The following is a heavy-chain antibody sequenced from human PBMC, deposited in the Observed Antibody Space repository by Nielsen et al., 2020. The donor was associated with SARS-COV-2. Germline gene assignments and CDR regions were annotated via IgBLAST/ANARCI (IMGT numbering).Heavy chain of an antibody. CDR1: GFTFSSYG. CDR3: AKRPTFYGNYGMDV. V-gene: IGHV3-30*18. CDR2: ISYDGSNK. Sequence: GESLKISCAASGFTFSSYGMHWVRQAPGKGLEWVAVISYDGSNKYYADSVKGRFTIFRDNSKNTLYLQMNSLRAEDTAVYYCAKRPTFYGNYGMDVWGQGTTVTVSS. J-gene: IGHJ6*02. D-gene: IGHD4-17*01.